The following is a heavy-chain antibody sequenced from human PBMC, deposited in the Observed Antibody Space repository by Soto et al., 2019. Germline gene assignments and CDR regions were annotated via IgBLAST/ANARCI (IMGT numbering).Heavy chain of an antibody. CDR2: INLDGSAK. D-gene: IGHD5-18*01. V-gene: IGHV3-7*05. Sequence: EVQLVESGGGLVQPGGSLRLSCAASGFTFRTYWLSWVRQVPGKGLEWVANINLDGSAKNYVDSVKGRFTSSRDNARNSLYLQMSSLRAEDTALYYCARDGSTSWYSYDYHGMDVWGQGTTVTVSS. CDR3: ARDGSTSWYSYDYHGMDV. J-gene: IGHJ6*02. CDR1: GFTFRTYW.